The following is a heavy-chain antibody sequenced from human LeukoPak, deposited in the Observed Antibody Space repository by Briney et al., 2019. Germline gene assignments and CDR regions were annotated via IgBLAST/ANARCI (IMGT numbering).Heavy chain of an antibody. V-gene: IGHV3-7*01. Sequence: GGSLRLSCAASGFTFSDYWMTWVRQAPGKGPEGVANNKQDGSEKYYVDSVRGRFTISRDNAKNSLFLQMNSLRVEDTAVYYCARRDGSSSRRSPIDYWGQGTLVTVSS. CDR3: ARRDGSSSRRSPIDY. CDR1: GFTFSDYW. D-gene: IGHD6-6*01. CDR2: NKQDGSEK. J-gene: IGHJ4*02.